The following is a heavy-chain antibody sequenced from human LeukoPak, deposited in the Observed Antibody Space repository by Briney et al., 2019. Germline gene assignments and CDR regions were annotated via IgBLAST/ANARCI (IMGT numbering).Heavy chain of an antibody. CDR1: GFTVSSNY. CDR2: LYSDGST. J-gene: IGHJ3*01. CDR3: AIHGGGTIRIEAFDV. V-gene: IGHV3-53*01. D-gene: IGHD3-3*01. Sequence: GGSLRLSCAASGFTVSSNYMSWVRQAPGKGLEWVSVLYSDGSTYHADSVKGRFTISRDNSKNTLYLQMNSLRDEDTALYYCAIHGGGTIRIEAFDVWGQGTMVTISS.